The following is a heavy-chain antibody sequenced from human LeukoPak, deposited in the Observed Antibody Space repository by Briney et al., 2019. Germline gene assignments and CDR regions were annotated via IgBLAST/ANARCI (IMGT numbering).Heavy chain of an antibody. D-gene: IGHD2-21*01. CDR3: ARLGCGGDCYYDAFDI. CDR2: INPNSGGT. V-gene: IGHV1-2*02. Sequence: ASVKVSCKASGYTFTDHYMHWVRQAPGQGLEWMGWINPNSGGTNYAQKFLGRVTMTRDTSISIACMELSRLRYDDTAVYYCARLGCGGDCYYDAFDIWGQGTRVTVSS. J-gene: IGHJ3*02. CDR1: GYTFTDHY.